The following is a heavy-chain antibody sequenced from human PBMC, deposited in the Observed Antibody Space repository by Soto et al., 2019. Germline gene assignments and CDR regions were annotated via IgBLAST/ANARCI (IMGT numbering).Heavy chain of an antibody. CDR3: ARYSIVVVPAAMRWFDP. D-gene: IGHD2-2*01. J-gene: IGHJ5*02. Sequence: SETLSLTCAVYGGSFSGYYWSWIRQPPGKGLEWIGEINHSGSTNYNPSLKSRVTISVDTSKNQFSLKLSSVTAADTAVYYCARYSIVVVPAAMRWFDPWGQGTLVTVSS. CDR2: INHSGST. V-gene: IGHV4-34*01. CDR1: GGSFSGYY.